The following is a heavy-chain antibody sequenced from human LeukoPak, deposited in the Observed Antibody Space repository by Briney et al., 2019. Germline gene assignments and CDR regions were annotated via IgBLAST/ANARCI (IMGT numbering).Heavy chain of an antibody. CDR2: INPNTVGA. J-gene: IGHJ4*02. CDR1: GYTFADYF. V-gene: IGHV1-2*04. D-gene: IGHD1-26*01. CDR3: ARDLTSTSNWEFAH. Sequence: ASVKVSCKASGYTFADYFIHWGRPAPGQGLEWMGRINPNTVGAEYAPKFQGWVTITRDTALNTAYVEVSTLISDDTAVYYCARDLTSTSNWEFAHWGQGTLVMVSS.